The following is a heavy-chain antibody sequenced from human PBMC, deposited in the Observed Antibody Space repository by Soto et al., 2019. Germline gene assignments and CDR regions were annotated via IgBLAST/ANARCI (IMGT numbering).Heavy chain of an antibody. J-gene: IGHJ1*01. V-gene: IGHV1-18*04. D-gene: IGHD3-22*01. CDR3: ARVGLTMIVVPFGGR. Sequence: ASVKVSCKASGYTFTSYGISWVRQAPGQGLEWMGWINTDNGNTKYAQKFQGRVTMTRDRSTTTAYMELRSLRSEDTAVYYCARVGLTMIVVPFGGRWGRG. CDR2: INTDNGNT. CDR1: GYTFTSYG.